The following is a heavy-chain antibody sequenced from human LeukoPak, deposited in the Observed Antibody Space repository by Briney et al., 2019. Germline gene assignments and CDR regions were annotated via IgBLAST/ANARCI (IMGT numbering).Heavy chain of an antibody. V-gene: IGHV5-51*01. CDR3: ATKGRYDNWFDP. D-gene: IGHD6-19*01. CDR1: GYIFTRYW. Sequence: GESLKISCKGSGYIFTRYWIGWVRQMPGKGLEWMGLIHPGDSDTRYSPSFQGQVTISVDKSISTAYLQWGSLKAPDTAIYYCATKGRYDNWFDPWGQGTLVTVSS. CDR2: IHPGDSDT. J-gene: IGHJ5*01.